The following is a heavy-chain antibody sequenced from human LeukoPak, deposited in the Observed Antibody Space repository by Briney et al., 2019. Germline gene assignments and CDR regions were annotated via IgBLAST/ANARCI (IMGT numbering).Heavy chain of an antibody. CDR1: GYTFTSYY. Sequence: GASVKVSCKASGYTFTSYYMHWVRQAPGQGLEWMGIINPSGGSTSYAQKFQGRVTMTRDTSTGTVYMELSSLRSEDTAVYYCARVRPHHYDILTGYLDYWGQGTLVTVSS. J-gene: IGHJ4*02. D-gene: IGHD3-9*01. CDR3: ARVRPHHYDILTGYLDY. CDR2: INPSGGST. V-gene: IGHV1-46*03.